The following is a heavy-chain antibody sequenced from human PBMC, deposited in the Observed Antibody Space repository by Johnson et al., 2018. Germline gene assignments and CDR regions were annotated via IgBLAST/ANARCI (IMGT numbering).Heavy chain of an antibody. D-gene: IGHD3-22*01. CDR2: IREDGNEK. V-gene: IGHV3-7*01. CDR1: GFTFSTYW. CDR3: AKDLGDFITMRVVTEHDGMGV. J-gene: IGHJ6*02. Sequence: QLQESGGGLVQPGGSLRVSCAVSGFTFSTYWMAWVRQPPGKGLEWVANIREDGNEKNYLDSVKGRFIISRDNAKNSLYLQRNSLRAEDTAVYYCAKDLGDFITMRVVTEHDGMGVGGQGTTVTVS.